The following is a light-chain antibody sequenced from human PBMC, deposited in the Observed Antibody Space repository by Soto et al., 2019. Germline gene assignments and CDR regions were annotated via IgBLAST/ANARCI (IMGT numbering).Light chain of an antibody. J-gene: IGKJ1*01. Sequence: EIVLTQSPGTLSLSPGERATLSCRASQSVSSSYLAWYQQKPGQAPRLLIYGVSSRATGVPDRFSGSGSGTDFTLTISRLEPEDFAVYYCQQYTDWPLTFGQGTKVDIK. CDR1: QSVSSSY. V-gene: IGKV3-20*01. CDR2: GVS. CDR3: QQYTDWPLT.